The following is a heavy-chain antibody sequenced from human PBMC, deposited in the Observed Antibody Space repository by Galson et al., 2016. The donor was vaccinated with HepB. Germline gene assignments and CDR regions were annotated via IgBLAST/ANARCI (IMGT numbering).Heavy chain of an antibody. V-gene: IGHV3-33*01. J-gene: IGHJ4*02. CDR1: GFSFSSFG. CDR2: IWYDGSNK. D-gene: IGHD6-19*01. CDR3: ARSKASGWYGPFGY. Sequence: SLRLSCAASGFSFSSFGMHWVRQAPGKGLEWVAIIWYDGSNKYYADSVKGRFTISRDNSKNTLYLQMNSLRVEDTAVYYCARSKASGWYGPFGYWGQGTRVSVSS.